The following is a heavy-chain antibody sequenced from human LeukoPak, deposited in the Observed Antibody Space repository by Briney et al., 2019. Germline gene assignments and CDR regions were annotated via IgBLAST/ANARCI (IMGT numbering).Heavy chain of an antibody. V-gene: IGHV1-2*02. Sequence: ASVKVSCKASGYTFTGYYMHWVRQAPGQGLEWMGWINPNSGGTNYAQKFQGRVTMTRDTSISTAYIELSRLRSDDTAVYYCARAQQLVPGLNYYYYGMDVWGQGTTVTVSS. CDR1: GYTFTGYY. CDR2: INPNSGGT. CDR3: ARAQQLVPGLNYYYYGMDV. D-gene: IGHD6-13*01. J-gene: IGHJ6*02.